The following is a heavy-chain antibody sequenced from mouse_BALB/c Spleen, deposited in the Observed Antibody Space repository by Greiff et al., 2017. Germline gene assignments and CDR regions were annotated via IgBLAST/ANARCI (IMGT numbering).Heavy chain of an antibody. Sequence: EVKLVESGGDLVKPGGSLKLSCAASGFTFSSYGMSWVRQTPDKRLEWVATISSGGSYTYYPDSVKGRFTISRDNAKNTLYLQMSSLKSEDTAMYYCASDGSHAMDYWGQGTSVTVSS. J-gene: IGHJ4*01. CDR3: ASDGSHAMDY. D-gene: IGHD2-3*01. CDR2: ISSGGSYT. V-gene: IGHV5-6*01. CDR1: GFTFSSYG.